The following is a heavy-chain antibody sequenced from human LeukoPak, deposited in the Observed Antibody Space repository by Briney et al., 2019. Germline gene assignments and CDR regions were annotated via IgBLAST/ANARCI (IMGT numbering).Heavy chain of an antibody. CDR1: GYTFTGYY. D-gene: IGHD3-22*01. V-gene: IGHV1-2*06. J-gene: IGHJ4*02. Sequence: ASVKVSCKASGYTFTGYYMHWVRQAPGQGLEWMGRINPNSGGTNYAQKFQGRVTMTRDTSISTAYMELSRLRSDDPAVYYCARDLVQRGNYYDSSGPLDHWGQGTLVTASS. CDR2: INPNSGGT. CDR3: ARDLVQRGNYYDSSGPLDH.